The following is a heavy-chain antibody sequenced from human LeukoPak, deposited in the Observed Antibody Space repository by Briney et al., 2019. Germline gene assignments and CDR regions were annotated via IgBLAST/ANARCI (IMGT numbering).Heavy chain of an antibody. D-gene: IGHD1-1*01. CDR1: GFSFSGYS. J-gene: IGHJ4*02. V-gene: IGHV3-21*01. CDR3: ARRTTQKSFDY. Sequence: GGSLRLSCAASGFSFSGYSMNWVRQAPGKGLEWVSSISSSSSYIYFADSVEGRFTISRDNAKNSLYLQMNSLRAEDTGVYYCARRTTQKSFDYWGQGTLVTVSS. CDR2: ISSSSSYI.